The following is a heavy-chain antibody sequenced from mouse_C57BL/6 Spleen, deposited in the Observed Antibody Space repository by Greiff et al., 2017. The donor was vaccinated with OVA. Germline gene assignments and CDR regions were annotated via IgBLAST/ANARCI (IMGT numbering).Heavy chain of an antibody. CDR1: GYTFTSYW. CDR2: IYPGNSDT. V-gene: IGHV1-5*01. J-gene: IGHJ4*01. Sequence: VQLQQSGTVLARPGASVKMSCKTSGYTFTSYWMHWVKQRPGQGLEWIGAIYPGNSDTSYNQKFKGKGKLTAVTSASTAYMELSSLTNEDSAVYYCTRSDYDPYYAMDYWGQGTSVTVSS. CDR3: TRSDYDPYYAMDY. D-gene: IGHD2-4*01.